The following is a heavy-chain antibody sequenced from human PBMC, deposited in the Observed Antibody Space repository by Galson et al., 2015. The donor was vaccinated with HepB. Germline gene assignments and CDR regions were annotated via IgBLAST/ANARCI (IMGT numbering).Heavy chain of an antibody. V-gene: IGHV3-30-3*01. CDR2: IPYDGSNK. Sequence: SLRLSCAASGFTFSSYATHWVRQAPGKGLEWVAVIPYDGSNKYYADSVKGRFTISRDNSKNTLYLQMNSLRAEDTAVYYCARVYYDSSGYYYVTRGAFDIWGQGTMVTVSP. J-gene: IGHJ3*02. CDR1: GFTFSSYA. D-gene: IGHD3-22*01. CDR3: ARVYYDSSGYYYVTRGAFDI.